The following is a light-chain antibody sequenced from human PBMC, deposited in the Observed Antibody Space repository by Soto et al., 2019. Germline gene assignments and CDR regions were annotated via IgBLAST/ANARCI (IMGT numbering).Light chain of an antibody. Sequence: DIQMTQSPSTLSASVGDRVTITCRASQSTSSWLAWYQQKPGKAPKLLVYDASTLESGVPSRFSGSGSETEFTLTISSLEPEDFAVYYCLQRGNRPPWTFGQGTKVDIK. J-gene: IGKJ1*01. CDR2: DAS. V-gene: IGKV1-5*01. CDR1: QSTSSW. CDR3: LQRGNRPPWT.